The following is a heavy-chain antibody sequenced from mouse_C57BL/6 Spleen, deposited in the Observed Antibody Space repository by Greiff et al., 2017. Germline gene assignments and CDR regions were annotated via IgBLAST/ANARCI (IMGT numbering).Heavy chain of an antibody. CDR3: AREELGLYFDY. J-gene: IGHJ2*01. CDR1: GYSITSGYD. V-gene: IGHV3-1*01. D-gene: IGHD4-1*01. CDR2: ISYSGST. Sequence: DVKLQESGPGMVKPSQSLSLTCTVTGYSITSGYDWHWIRHFPGNKLEWMGYISYSGSTNYNPSLKSRISITHDTSKNHFFLKLNSVTTEDTATYYCAREELGLYFDYWGQGTTLTVSS.